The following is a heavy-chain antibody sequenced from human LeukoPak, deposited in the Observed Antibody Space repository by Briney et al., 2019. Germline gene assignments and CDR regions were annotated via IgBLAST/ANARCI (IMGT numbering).Heavy chain of an antibody. D-gene: IGHD2-15*01. J-gene: IGHJ4*02. V-gene: IGHV1-69*04. Sequence: SVKVSCKASGGTFSSYAISWVRQAPGQGLEWMGRIIPIFGIANYAQKFQGRVTITADKSTSTAYMELSSLRSEDTAVYYCARGYCSGGNCYYFDYWGQGTLVTVSS. CDR3: ARGYCSGGNCYYFDY. CDR2: IIPIFGIA. CDR1: GGTFSSYA.